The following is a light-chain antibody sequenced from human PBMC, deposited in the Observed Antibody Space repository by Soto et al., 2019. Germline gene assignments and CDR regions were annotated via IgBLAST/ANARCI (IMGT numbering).Light chain of an antibody. Sequence: DLQMTQSPSTLSGSVGDRVTITCRASQTISSWLAWYQQKPGKAPKLLIHKASTLKSGVPSRFSGSGSGTEFTLTISSLQPDDFATYYCQHYNSYSEAFGQGTKVELK. V-gene: IGKV1-5*03. J-gene: IGKJ1*01. CDR3: QHYNSYSEA. CDR1: QTISSW. CDR2: KAS.